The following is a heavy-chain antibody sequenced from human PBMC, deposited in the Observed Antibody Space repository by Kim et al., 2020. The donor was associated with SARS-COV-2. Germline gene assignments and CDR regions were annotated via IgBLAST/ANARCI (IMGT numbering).Heavy chain of an antibody. D-gene: IGHD3-3*01. CDR2: INHSGST. Sequence: SETLSLTCAVYGGSFSGYYWSWIRQPPGKGLEWIGEINHSGSTNYNPSLKSRVTISVDTSKNQFSLKLSSVTAADTAVYYCARGYKGGKRITIFGVVTGNCIWFDPWGQGTLVTVSS. J-gene: IGHJ5*02. CDR3: ARGYKGGKRITIFGVVTGNCIWFDP. CDR1: GGSFSGYY. V-gene: IGHV4-34*01.